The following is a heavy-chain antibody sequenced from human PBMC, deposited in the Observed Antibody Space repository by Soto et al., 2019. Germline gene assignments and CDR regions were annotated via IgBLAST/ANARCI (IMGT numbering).Heavy chain of an antibody. J-gene: IGHJ4*02. CDR1: GFTVSNNY. CDR2: IYSGGYT. V-gene: IGHV3-53*01. CDR3: ATQAGGGGY. Sequence: EVQLVESGGGLIQPGGSLRLSCAVSGFTVSNNYMSWVRQAPGKGLEGVSVIYSGGYTAYGDSVKGRFTISRDNSKNPIYLKMKSLRAARPAVYSRATQAGGGGYWGQGTLVTVSS. D-gene: IGHD3-10*01.